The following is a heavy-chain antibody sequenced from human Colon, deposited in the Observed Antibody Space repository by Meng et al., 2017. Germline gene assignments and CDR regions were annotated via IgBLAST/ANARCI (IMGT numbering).Heavy chain of an antibody. D-gene: IGHD5-24*01. CDR1: GFTFNSYS. Sequence: EVQLVESGGGLVKPGGSLRLSCAASGFTFNSYSMSWVRQAPGKGLEWVSSISGSSNFIYYADSVKGRFTTSRDTAENSLFLQMDSLRAEDTAVYYCARPSRRDGYNAIDYWGQGTLVTVSS. CDR2: ISGSSNFI. CDR3: ARPSRRDGYNAIDY. J-gene: IGHJ4*02. V-gene: IGHV3-21*01.